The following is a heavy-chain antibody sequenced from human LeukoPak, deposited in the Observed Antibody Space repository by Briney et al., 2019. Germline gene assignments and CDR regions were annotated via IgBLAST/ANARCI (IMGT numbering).Heavy chain of an antibody. CDR2: IYYSGST. V-gene: IGHV4-39*01. D-gene: IGHD4-17*01. CDR1: GGSISSSSYY. CDR3: ARVPTVTFFDY. Sequence: SETLSLTCTVSGGSISSSSYYWGWIRQPPGKGLEWIGSIYYSGSTYYNPSLKSRVTISVDTSKNQFSLKLSSVTAADTAVYYCARVPTVTFFDYWGQGTLVTVSS. J-gene: IGHJ4*02.